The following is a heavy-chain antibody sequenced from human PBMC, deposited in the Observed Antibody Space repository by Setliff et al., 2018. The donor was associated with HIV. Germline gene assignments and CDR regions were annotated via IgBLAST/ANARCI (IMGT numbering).Heavy chain of an antibody. CDR1: GGSFNAYY. CDR2: SNHSGNT. V-gene: IGHV4-34*01. CDR3: ALLEVPLIEGISPAL. Sequence: SETLSLTCDVSGGSFNAYYWSWIRQPPGKGLEWIGESNHSGNTTYNPSLKSRVTISVDTTKNQFSLKLNTVTAADTALYFCALLEVPLIEGISPALWGQGTLVTVSS. J-gene: IGHJ4*02. D-gene: IGHD3-22*01.